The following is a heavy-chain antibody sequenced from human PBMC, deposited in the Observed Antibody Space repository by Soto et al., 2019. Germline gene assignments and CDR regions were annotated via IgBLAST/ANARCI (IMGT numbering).Heavy chain of an antibody. CDR1: GFTFDDYA. D-gene: IGHD6-19*01. J-gene: IGHJ4*02. CDR2: ISWNSGSI. Sequence: EVQLVESGGGLVQPGRSLRLSCAASGFTFDDYAMHWVRQAPGKGLEWVSGISWNSGSIGYADSVKGRFTISRDNAKNSLYLQMNSLRAEDTASYYCAKSVAVAGTGPDYWGQGTLVTVSS. CDR3: AKSVAVAGTGPDY. V-gene: IGHV3-9*01.